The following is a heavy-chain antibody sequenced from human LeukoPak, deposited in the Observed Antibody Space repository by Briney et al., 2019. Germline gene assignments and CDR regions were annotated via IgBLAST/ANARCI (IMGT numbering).Heavy chain of an antibody. CDR2: ISYDGSNK. CDR1: GFTFSSYA. D-gene: IGHD1-1*01. CDR3: AKWGELERRHAFDI. Sequence: GRSLRLSCAASGFTFSSYAMHWVRQAPGKGLEWVAVISYDGSNKYYADSVKGRFTISRDNPKNTLYLQMNSLRAEDTAVYYCAKWGELERRHAFDIWGQGTMVTVSS. V-gene: IGHV3-30*04. J-gene: IGHJ3*02.